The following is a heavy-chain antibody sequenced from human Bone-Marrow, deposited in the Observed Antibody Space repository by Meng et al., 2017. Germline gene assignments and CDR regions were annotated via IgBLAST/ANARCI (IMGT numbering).Heavy chain of an antibody. D-gene: IGHD2-21*02. J-gene: IGHJ6*02. Sequence: LSLTCAASGFTFDDYAMHWVRQAPGKGLEWVSLLSWDGGSTYYADSVKGRFTISRDNSKNSLYLQMNSLRAEDTALYYCAKAPICGGDCLSSGMDVWGQGTTVTVSS. CDR2: LSWDGGST. V-gene: IGHV3-43D*03. CDR3: AKAPICGGDCLSSGMDV. CDR1: GFTFDDYA.